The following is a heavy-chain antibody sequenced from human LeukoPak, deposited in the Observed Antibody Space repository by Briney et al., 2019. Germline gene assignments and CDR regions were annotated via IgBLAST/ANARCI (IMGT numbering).Heavy chain of an antibody. Sequence: KPSETLSLTCTVSGGSISSGSYYWSWIRQPAGKGLEWIGRIYTSGSTNYNPSLKSRVTISVDTSKNQFSLKLSSVTAADTAVYYCASEHYDFWSGLSRPGYFQHWGQGTLVTVSS. CDR1: GGSISSGSYY. D-gene: IGHD3-3*01. CDR3: ASEHYDFWSGLSRPGYFQH. V-gene: IGHV4-61*02. J-gene: IGHJ1*01. CDR2: IYTSGST.